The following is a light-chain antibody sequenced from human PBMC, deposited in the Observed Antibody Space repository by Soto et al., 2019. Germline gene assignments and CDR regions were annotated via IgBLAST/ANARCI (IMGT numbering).Light chain of an antibody. J-gene: IGKJ1*01. V-gene: IGKV3-15*01. CDR3: QQYNNWPWT. CDR2: GAS. Sequence: EIVLTQSPATLSVSPGERATLSCRASQSVSSNLAWYQQKPGQAPRLLIYGASTRATGIPARFSGSGSGTEFTLTISSLQSDDLAVDYCQQYNNWPWTFGHGTTLDIK. CDR1: QSVSSN.